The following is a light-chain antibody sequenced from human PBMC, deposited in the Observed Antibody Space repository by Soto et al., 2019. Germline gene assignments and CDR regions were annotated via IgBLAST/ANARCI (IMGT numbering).Light chain of an antibody. CDR1: NSDVGTYNL. Sequence: QSALTQPASVSGSPGQSITISCTGTNSDVGTYNLVSWYQQHPGKAPKLMIYEVSKRPSGVSNRFSGSKSGNTASLTISGLHAEDEADYYCCSYAGSSTYVFGTGTKLTVL. J-gene: IGLJ1*01. V-gene: IGLV2-23*02. CDR3: CSYAGSSTYV. CDR2: EVS.